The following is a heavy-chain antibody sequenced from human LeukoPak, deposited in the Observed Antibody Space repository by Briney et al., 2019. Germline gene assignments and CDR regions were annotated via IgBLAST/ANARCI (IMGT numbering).Heavy chain of an antibody. Sequence: QSGGSLRLSCAVSGLSFSTTWMSWVRQAPGKGLEWVANIKEDGSETHYVGSVRGRFTISRDNAKNSLYLQMNSLRVEDTAVYYCAKDRVAGSYNYWGQGALVTVSS. CDR1: GLSFSTTW. CDR2: IKEDGSET. D-gene: IGHD1-26*01. J-gene: IGHJ4*02. V-gene: IGHV3-7*01. CDR3: AKDRVAGSYNY.